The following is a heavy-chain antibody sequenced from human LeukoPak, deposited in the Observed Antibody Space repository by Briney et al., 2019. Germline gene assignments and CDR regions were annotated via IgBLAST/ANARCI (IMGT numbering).Heavy chain of an antibody. J-gene: IGHJ5*02. CDR2: IYYSGST. V-gene: IGHV4-59*01. Sequence: SETLSLTCTVSGGSISSYYWSWIRQPPGKGLEWIGYIYYSGSTNYNPSLKSRVTISVDTSKNQFSLKLGSVTAADTAVYYCARGYIVATSWFDPWGQGTLVTVSS. CDR1: GGSISSYY. CDR3: ARGYIVATSWFDP. D-gene: IGHD5-12*01.